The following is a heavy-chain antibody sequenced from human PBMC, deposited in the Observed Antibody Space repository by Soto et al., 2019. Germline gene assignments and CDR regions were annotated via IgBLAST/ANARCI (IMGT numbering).Heavy chain of an antibody. Sequence: QLQLQESGPGLVKPSETLSLTCTDSGGSISSSSYYWGWIRQPPGKGLEWIGSIYYSGSTYYNPSLKSRVTISVDTSKNQFSLKLSSVTAADTAVYYCARQPLRQSDYWGQGTLVTVSS. V-gene: IGHV4-39*01. CDR1: GGSISSSSYY. CDR3: ARQPLRQSDY. D-gene: IGHD4-17*01. J-gene: IGHJ4*02. CDR2: IYYSGST.